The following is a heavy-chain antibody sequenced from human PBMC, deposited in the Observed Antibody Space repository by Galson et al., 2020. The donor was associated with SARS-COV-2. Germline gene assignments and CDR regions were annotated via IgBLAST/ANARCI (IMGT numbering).Heavy chain of an antibody. CDR3: TTEVYCGSGPHCD. D-gene: IGHD2-21*01. CDR2: IKSKTDGGTT. CDR1: GFTFSNAW. Sequence: GESLKISCAASGFTFSNAWMSWVRQAPGKGLEWVGRIKSKTDGGTTDYAAPVKGRFTISRDDSKNTLYLQMNSLKTEDTAVYYCTTEVYCGSGPHCDWGQGTLVTVSS. J-gene: IGHJ4*02. V-gene: IGHV3-15*01.